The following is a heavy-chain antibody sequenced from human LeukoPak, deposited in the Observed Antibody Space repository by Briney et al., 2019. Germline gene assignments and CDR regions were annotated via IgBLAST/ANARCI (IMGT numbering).Heavy chain of an antibody. Sequence: ASVKVSCKASGYTFTGYYMHWVRQAPGQGLEWMGWINPNSGGTNYAQKFQGRVTMTRDTSISTAYMELSRLRSDDTAVYYCAREYGTGYDFLSDPWGQGTLVTVSS. V-gene: IGHV1-2*02. CDR3: AREYGTGYDFLSDP. J-gene: IGHJ5*02. D-gene: IGHD3-3*01. CDR2: INPNSGGT. CDR1: GYTFTGYY.